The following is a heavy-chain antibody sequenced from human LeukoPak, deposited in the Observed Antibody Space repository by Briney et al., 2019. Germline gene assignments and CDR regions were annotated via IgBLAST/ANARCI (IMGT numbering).Heavy chain of an antibody. CDR2: INSDGSST. J-gene: IGHJ3*02. D-gene: IGHD3-10*01. V-gene: IGHV3-74*01. CDR3: ARANYYGSGRAAFDI. Sequence: GGSLRLSYAASGFTFSSYWMHWVRQAPGKGLVWVSRINSDGSSTSYADSVKGRFTISKDNAKNTLYLQMNSLRAEDTAVYYCARANYYGSGRAAFDIWGQGTMVTVSS. CDR1: GFTFSSYW.